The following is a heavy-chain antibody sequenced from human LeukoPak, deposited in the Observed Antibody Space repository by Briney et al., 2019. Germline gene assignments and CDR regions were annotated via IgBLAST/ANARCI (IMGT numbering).Heavy chain of an antibody. D-gene: IGHD3-3*01. CDR3: ARDDDDFWSGYLDY. J-gene: IGHJ4*02. CDR1: GFTVSSNY. CDR2: IKQDGSEK. V-gene: IGHV3-7*01. Sequence: GGSLRLSCAASGFTVSSNYMSWVRQAPGKGLEWVANIKQDGSEKYYVDSVKGRFTISRDNAKNSLYLQMNSLRAEDTAVYYCARDDDDFWSGYLDYWGQGTLVTVSS.